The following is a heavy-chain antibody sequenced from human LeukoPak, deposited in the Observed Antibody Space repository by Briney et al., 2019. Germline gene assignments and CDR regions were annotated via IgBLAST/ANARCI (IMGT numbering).Heavy chain of an antibody. CDR1: GFTFSSYS. Sequence: GGSLRLSCAASGFTFSSYSMNWVRQAPGKGLEWVSYISSSSSTIYYADSVKGRFTISRDNAKNSLYLQMNSLRAEDTAVYYCARDLHSYGYWGQGTLVTVPS. CDR3: ARDLHSYGY. CDR2: ISSSSSTI. J-gene: IGHJ4*02. D-gene: IGHD5-18*01. V-gene: IGHV3-48*01.